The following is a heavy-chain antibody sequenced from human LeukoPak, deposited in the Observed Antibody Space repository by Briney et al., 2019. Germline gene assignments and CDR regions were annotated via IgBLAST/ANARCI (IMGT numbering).Heavy chain of an antibody. D-gene: IGHD1-26*01. Sequence: SETLSLTCTVSGGSTSSRNYYWGWIRQPPGKGLEWIGRLYYRGNTYYTPSLKSRVTISVYTSENQFSLQLSSVTAADTAVYYCARLSCGSCSWRGFYYHYYYMDVWGKGTTVTVSS. V-gene: IGHV4-39*01. J-gene: IGHJ6*03. CDR2: LYYRGNT. CDR1: GGSTSSRNYY. CDR3: ARLSCGSCSWRGFYYHYYYMDV.